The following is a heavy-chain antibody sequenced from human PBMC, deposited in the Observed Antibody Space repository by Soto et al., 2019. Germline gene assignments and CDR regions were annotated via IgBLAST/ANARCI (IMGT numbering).Heavy chain of an antibody. Sequence: PSETLSLTCAVSGDSISRGYYWAWIRQPPGKGLEYIGSIYHSGTTYYNPSLMSRVTISVDTSKNQFSLKLSSVTAADTAVYYCARGRSDFWSGYRRYYFDYWGQGTLVTVSS. D-gene: IGHD3-3*01. CDR3: ARGRSDFWSGYRRYYFDY. V-gene: IGHV4-38-2*01. CDR2: IYHSGTT. J-gene: IGHJ4*02. CDR1: GDSISRGYY.